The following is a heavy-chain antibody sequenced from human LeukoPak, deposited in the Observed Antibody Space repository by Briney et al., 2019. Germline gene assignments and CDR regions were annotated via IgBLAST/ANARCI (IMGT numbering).Heavy chain of an antibody. Sequence: GGSLRLSCAASGFTFSSYGMSWVRQAPGKGLEWVSGISGSGGSTYYADSVRGRFTISRDNSKNTLYLRMNSLRAEDMALYYCAKGHSSSWYKSAFDIWGQGTMVTVSS. CDR3: AKGHSSSWYKSAFDI. J-gene: IGHJ3*02. CDR1: GFTFSSYG. V-gene: IGHV3-23*01. D-gene: IGHD6-13*01. CDR2: ISGSGGST.